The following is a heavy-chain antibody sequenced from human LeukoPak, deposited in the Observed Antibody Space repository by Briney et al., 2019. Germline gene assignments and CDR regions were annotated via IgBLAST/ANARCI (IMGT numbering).Heavy chain of an antibody. CDR2: ISYDGSNK. J-gene: IGHJ5*02. D-gene: IGHD2-21*02. CDR1: GFTFSSYA. V-gene: IGHV3-30-3*01. Sequence: PGGSLRLSCAASGFTFSSYAMHWVRQAPGKGLEWVAVISYDGSNKYYADSVKGRFTISRDNSKNTLYLQMNSLRAEDTAVYYCARDYFGSDFPTGPLPGWFDPWGQGTLVTVSS. CDR3: ARDYFGSDFPTGPLPGWFDP.